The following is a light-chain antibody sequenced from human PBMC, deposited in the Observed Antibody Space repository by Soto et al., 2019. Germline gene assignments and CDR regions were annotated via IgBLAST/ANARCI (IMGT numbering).Light chain of an antibody. J-gene: IGKJ1*01. CDR2: GAS. V-gene: IGKV3-15*01. CDR1: QSVSSN. CDR3: QQYNNWPGWT. Sequence: EIVMTQSPATLSVSPGERATLSCRASQSVSSNLAWYQQKPGQAPRLLIYGASTRATGIPARFSGSGSGTEFTLTISNLQSEDFAVYYCQQYNNWPGWTFGQGTKVEI.